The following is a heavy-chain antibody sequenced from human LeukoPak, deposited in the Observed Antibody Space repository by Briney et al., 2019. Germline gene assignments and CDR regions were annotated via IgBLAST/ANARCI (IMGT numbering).Heavy chain of an antibody. Sequence: SETLSLTCTVSGGSISPFYWGWIRQPPGKGLEFIGYIYYSGTTNYNPSLRRRVTLSVDTSKNQVALKVSSGTGANTAGYYCAEGGVAAKYYFDDWGPGTLVTVSS. J-gene: IGHJ4*02. CDR2: IYYSGTT. CDR1: GGSISPFY. D-gene: IGHD3-16*01. CDR3: AEGGVAAKYYFDD. V-gene: IGHV4-59*12.